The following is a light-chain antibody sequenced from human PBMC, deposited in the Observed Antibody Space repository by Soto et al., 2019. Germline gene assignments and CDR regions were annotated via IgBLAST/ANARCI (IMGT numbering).Light chain of an antibody. CDR1: QSISTW. CDR2: KAS. CDR3: QQYNSYRA. J-gene: IGKJ1*01. Sequence: DVQMTESTSTLSACVGDRFTITCRASQSISTWLAWHQQKPGKAPKLLISKASSLESGVPSRFSGSGSGTEFTLTISSLQPDDSATYYCQQYNSYRAFGQGTKVDVK. V-gene: IGKV1-5*03.